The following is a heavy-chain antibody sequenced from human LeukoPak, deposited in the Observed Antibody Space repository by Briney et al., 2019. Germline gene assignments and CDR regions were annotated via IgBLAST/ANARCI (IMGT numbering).Heavy chain of an antibody. J-gene: IGHJ3*02. CDR1: GYTFTGYY. D-gene: IGHD3-22*01. CDR2: INPNNGGT. Sequence: GASEKVSCKASGYTFTGYYIHWVRQAPGQGLEWMGRINPNNGGTNYAQKFQGRVTMTRDMSMSTAYMELSRLRSVDTAVYYCAGEDNSSGYRPFDIWGQGTMVTVPS. V-gene: IGHV1-2*06. CDR3: AGEDNSSGYRPFDI.